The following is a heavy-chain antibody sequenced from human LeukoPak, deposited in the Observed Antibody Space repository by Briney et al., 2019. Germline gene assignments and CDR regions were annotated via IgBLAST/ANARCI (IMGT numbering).Heavy chain of an antibody. D-gene: IGHD3-9*01. CDR1: GFTFSNYA. J-gene: IGHJ4*02. V-gene: IGHV3-23*01. CDR2: ITGGGSCI. Sequence: PGGSLRLSCAASGFTFSNYAMSWVRQAPGKGLEWVSSITGGGSCIYYADSMKSRFTISRDNSKNSLYLQINSLRAEDTAVYYGAKWGDYDVLTGYYVSDYWGQGTLVTVSS. CDR3: AKWGDYDVLTGYYVSDY.